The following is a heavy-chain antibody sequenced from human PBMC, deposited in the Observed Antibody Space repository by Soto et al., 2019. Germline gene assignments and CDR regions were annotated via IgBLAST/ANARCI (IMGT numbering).Heavy chain of an antibody. V-gene: IGHV3-11*06. D-gene: IGHD3-3*01. CDR2: ISSSSSHT. Sequence: QVQLVESGGGLVKPGGSLRLSCAASGFTFSDYYMSWIRQAPGKGLEWVSYISSSSSHTNYADSVKGRFTISRDNAKNSRYLQRNSLRAEDTAVYYCARVSIFGVVIEYFDYWGQGTLVTVSS. CDR3: ARVSIFGVVIEYFDY. CDR1: GFTFSDYY. J-gene: IGHJ4*02.